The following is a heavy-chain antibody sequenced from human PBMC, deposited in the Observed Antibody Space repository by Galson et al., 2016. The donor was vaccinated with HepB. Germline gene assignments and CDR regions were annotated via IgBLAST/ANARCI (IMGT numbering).Heavy chain of an antibody. CDR1: GTTLTDKY. V-gene: IGHV4-34*01. CDR3: ARGGLTPIIITV. CDR2: INHAGRT. D-gene: IGHD4-11*01. Sequence: SETLSLTCAVYGTTLTDKYWSWIRQTPGRGLEWIAEINHAGRTAYNPSLRSRVAIFVDTSKNQFPLALTSVTAADTGFYYCARGGLTPIIITVWGHGTLVTVS. J-gene: IGHJ4*01.